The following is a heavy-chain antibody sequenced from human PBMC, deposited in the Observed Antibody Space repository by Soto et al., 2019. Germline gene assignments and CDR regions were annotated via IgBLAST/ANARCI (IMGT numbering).Heavy chain of an antibody. CDR1: GFTFTSYC. Sequence: QVQVVESGGGVVQPGRSLRLSCEASGFTFTSYCMHWVRQAPGKGLEWVAVIWYDGSKKYYADSVKGRFSISRDNSKNTVFLQMNSLRAEDTAVYYCARDRRFLEWLDQWGQGTLVTVSS. CDR3: ARDRRFLEWLDQ. V-gene: IGHV3-33*01. CDR2: IWYDGSKK. J-gene: IGHJ4*02. D-gene: IGHD3-3*01.